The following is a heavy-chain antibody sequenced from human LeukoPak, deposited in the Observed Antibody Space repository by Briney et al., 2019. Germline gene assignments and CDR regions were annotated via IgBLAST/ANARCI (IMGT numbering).Heavy chain of an antibody. D-gene: IGHD6-6*01. V-gene: IGHV3-7*01. CDR2: IKQDGSEK. CDR1: GFTFSNYW. Sequence: PGRSLRLSCAASGFTFSNYWMSWVRQAPGKGLEWVANIKQDGSEKYYVDSVKGRFTISRDNAKNSLYLQMNSLRAEDTAVYYCARSSYSSSSSVWGQGTMVTVSS. J-gene: IGHJ3*01. CDR3: ARSSYSSSSSV.